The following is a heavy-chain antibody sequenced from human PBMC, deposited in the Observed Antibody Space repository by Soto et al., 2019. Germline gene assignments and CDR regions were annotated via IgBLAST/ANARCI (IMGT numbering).Heavy chain of an antibody. CDR1: GFTFSSYW. Sequence: PGGSLRLSCVASGFTFSSYWMTWVRQAPGKGLEWVGNIKQDGGEKNYVGSVKGRFTISRDNAKNSVYLQMNSLRAEDTAVYYCAREIVVARGASYFDYWGPGTLVTVSS. J-gene: IGHJ4*02. CDR3: AREIVVARGASYFDY. V-gene: IGHV3-7*04. D-gene: IGHD2-2*01. CDR2: IKQDGGEK.